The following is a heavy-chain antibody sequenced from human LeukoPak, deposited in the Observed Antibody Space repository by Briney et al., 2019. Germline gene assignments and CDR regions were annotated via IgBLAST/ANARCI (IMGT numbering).Heavy chain of an antibody. CDR2: IYSGGST. CDR3: ARGDGYNQRIFQH. V-gene: IGHV3-66*01. Sequence: AGGSLRLSCAASGFTVSSNYMSWVRQAPGKGLEWVSVIYSGGSTYYADSVKGRFTISRDNSKNTLYLQMNSLRAEDTAVYYCARGDGYNQRIFQHWGRGTLVTVSS. J-gene: IGHJ1*01. CDR1: GFTVSSNY. D-gene: IGHD5-24*01.